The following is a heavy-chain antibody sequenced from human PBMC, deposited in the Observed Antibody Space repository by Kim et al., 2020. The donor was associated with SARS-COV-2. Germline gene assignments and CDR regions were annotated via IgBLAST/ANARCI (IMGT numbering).Heavy chain of an antibody. CDR2: INTINGNP. CDR1: GYTFTSFA. Sequence: ASVKVSCKASGYTFTSFAMNWVRQAPGQRLEWMGWINTINGNPKYAQDFRGRVTFSWDTSVSTAYMELSSLRSEDMAVHYCARESVGLEPNYYNGMDVWG. D-gene: IGHD1-1*01. V-gene: IGHV1-3*03. J-gene: IGHJ6*01. CDR3: ARESVGLEPNYYNGMDV.